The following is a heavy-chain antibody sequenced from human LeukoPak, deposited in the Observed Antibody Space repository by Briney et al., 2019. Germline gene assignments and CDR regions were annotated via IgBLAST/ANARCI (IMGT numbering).Heavy chain of an antibody. V-gene: IGHV3-66*01. D-gene: IGHD3-22*01. CDR3: ARDGPSEHRSGSFDS. CDR1: GFTVSSNY. CDR2: IYSGGST. Sequence: GGSLRLSCAASGFTVSSNYMSWARQAPGKGLEWVSVIYSGGSTYYADSVKGRFTISRDNSKNTLYLQMNSLRAEDTAVYYCARDGPSEHRSGSFDSWGQGTLVTVSS. J-gene: IGHJ4*02.